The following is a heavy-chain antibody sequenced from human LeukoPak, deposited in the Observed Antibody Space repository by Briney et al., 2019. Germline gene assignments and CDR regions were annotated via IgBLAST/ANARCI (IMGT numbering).Heavy chain of an antibody. J-gene: IGHJ6*02. Sequence: ASVKVSCKASGYTFTSYGISWVRQAPGQGLEWMGWISAYNGNTNYAQKLQGRVTMTTDTSTSTAYMELRSLRSDDTAVYYCARGPAVAGEYYYYGMDVWGQGTTVTDSS. D-gene: IGHD6-19*01. CDR3: ARGPAVAGEYYYYGMDV. CDR2: ISAYNGNT. V-gene: IGHV1-18*01. CDR1: GYTFTSYG.